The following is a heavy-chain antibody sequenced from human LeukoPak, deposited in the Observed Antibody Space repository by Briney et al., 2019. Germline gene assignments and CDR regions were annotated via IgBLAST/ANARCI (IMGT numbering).Heavy chain of an antibody. CDR3: AINEEEDGYNRQTIDS. J-gene: IGHJ4*02. D-gene: IGHD5-24*01. Sequence: PSETLSLTCTVSGGSVTRGSYYWGWVRQPPGMGLEWIGNISYGASTFYSPSLKSRATISIDTWGNQFSLRLRSATAADTAVDCCAINEEEDGYNRQTIDSSGQGTLVTVSS. CDR2: ISYGAST. V-gene: IGHV4-39*01. CDR1: GGSVTRGSYY.